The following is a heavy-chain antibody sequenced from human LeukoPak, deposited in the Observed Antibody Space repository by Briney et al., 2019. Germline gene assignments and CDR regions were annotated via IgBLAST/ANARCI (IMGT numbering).Heavy chain of an antibody. CDR2: IYTSGST. Sequence: PSETLSLTCTVSGGSISSGSYYWRWIRQPAGTGLEWIGRIYTSGSTNYNPSLKSRVTISVDTSKNQFSLKLSSVTAADTAVYYCARVGGAYYDFWSGYCRGNDWFDPWGQGTLVTVSS. D-gene: IGHD3-3*01. J-gene: IGHJ5*02. V-gene: IGHV4-61*02. CDR1: GGSISSGSYY. CDR3: ARVGGAYYDFWSGYCRGNDWFDP.